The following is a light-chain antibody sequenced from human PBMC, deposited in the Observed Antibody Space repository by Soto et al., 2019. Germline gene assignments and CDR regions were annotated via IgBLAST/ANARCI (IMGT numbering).Light chain of an antibody. J-gene: IGKJ1*01. CDR1: QSVGSN. Sequence: IVLTQSPSTLSVSPGLRFTLSCRARQSVGSNLAWYQQKPGQAPRLIIYGASTRATGIPARFSGSGYGTEFTLTISSLQSEDFAVYYCQQYNNWPQTFGQGTKVDIK. CDR2: GAS. CDR3: QQYNNWPQT. V-gene: IGKV3-15*01.